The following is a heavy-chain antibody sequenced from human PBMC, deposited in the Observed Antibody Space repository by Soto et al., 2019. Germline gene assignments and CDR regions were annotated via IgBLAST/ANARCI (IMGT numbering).Heavy chain of an antibody. J-gene: IGHJ5*02. CDR2: IYYSGST. V-gene: IGHV4-31*03. CDR3: ARGRARIAAAVGIWFDP. Sequence: QVQLQESGPGLVKPSQTLSLTCTVSGGSISSGGYYWSWIRQHPGKGLEWIGYIYYSGSTYYNPSLKSRVTISVDTSKNQCSLKLSSLTAADTAVYYCARGRARIAAAVGIWFDPWGQGTLVTVSS. D-gene: IGHD6-13*01. CDR1: GGSISSGGYY.